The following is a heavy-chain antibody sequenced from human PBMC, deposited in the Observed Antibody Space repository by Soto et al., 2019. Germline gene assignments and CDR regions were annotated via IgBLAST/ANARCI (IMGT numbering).Heavy chain of an antibody. D-gene: IGHD3-16*02. J-gene: IGHJ5*02. CDR2: IYHSGST. CDR3: ARLNYDYIWGSYRDNWFDP. Sequence: QVQLQESGPGLVKPSGTLSLTCAVSSGSISSSNWWSWVRQPPGKGLEWIGEIYHSGSTNYNPALKSRVTISVDKSENQFSLKLSSVTAPDTAVYYCARLNYDYIWGSYRDNWFDPWGQGTLVTVSS. CDR1: SGSISSSNW. V-gene: IGHV4-4*02.